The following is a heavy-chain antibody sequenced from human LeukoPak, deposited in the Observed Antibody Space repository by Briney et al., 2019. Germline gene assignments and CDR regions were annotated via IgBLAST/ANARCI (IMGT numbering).Heavy chain of an antibody. CDR1: GGTFSSYA. CDR2: IIPIFGTA. CDR3: ASGDYYGSGSYSDY. J-gene: IGHJ4*02. V-gene: IGHV1-69*01. Sequence: SVKVSFKGSGGTFSSYAISWVRQAPGQGLEWMGGIIPIFGTANYAQKFQGRVTITADESTSTAYMELSSLRSEDTAVYYCASGDYYGSGSYSDYWGQGTLVTVSS. D-gene: IGHD3-10*01.